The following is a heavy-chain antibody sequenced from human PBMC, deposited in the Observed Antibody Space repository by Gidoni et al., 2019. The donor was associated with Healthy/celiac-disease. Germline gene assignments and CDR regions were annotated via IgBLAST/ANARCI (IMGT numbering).Heavy chain of an antibody. V-gene: IGHV4-31*03. CDR1: GGSISSGGYY. J-gene: IGHJ5*02. CDR3: ARGLYYYDSNWFDP. CDR2: IYYSGST. Sequence: QVQLQESGPGLVKPSQTLSLTCTVSGGSISSGGYYWSWIRQHPGKGLEWIGYIYYSGSTYYNPSLKSRVTISVDTSKKKFSLKLSSVTAADTAVYYCARGLYYYDSNWFDPWGQGTLVTVSS. D-gene: IGHD3-22*01.